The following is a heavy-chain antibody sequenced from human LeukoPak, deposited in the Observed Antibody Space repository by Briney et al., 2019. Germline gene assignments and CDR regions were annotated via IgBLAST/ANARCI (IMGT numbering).Heavy chain of an antibody. CDR3: ARDLDY. J-gene: IGHJ4*02. CDR1: GFSFREYP. Sequence: GGSLRLSCVASGFSFREYPIHWVRQAPGKGLEWVAVISNDGSNEYDAEFVKGRFTMSRDNSKNTLYLQMNSLRAEDTAVYYCARDLDYWGQGTLVTVSS. V-gene: IGHV3-30*14. CDR2: ISNDGSNE.